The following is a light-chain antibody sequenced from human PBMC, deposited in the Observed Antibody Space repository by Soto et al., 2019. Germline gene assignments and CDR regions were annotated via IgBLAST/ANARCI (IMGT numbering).Light chain of an antibody. CDR1: QSISSS. CDR2: GVS. V-gene: IGKV3-15*01. J-gene: IGKJ1*01. CDR3: QQLNGSPWT. Sequence: EVVMTQSPATLSVSPGESATLSCRASQSISSSKLAWYQQNPGQAPRLLLFGVSNRATGIPARFSGSGSGTEFSLTISSLQSEDFATYYCQQLNGSPWTFGQGTKVEI.